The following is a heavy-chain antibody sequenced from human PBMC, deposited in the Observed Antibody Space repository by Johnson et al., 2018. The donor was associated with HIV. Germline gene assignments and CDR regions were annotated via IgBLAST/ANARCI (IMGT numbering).Heavy chain of an antibody. Sequence: QVQLVESGGGVVQPGRSLRLSCAASGFTFSSYAMHWVRQAPGKGLEWVAVISYDGSNKYYADSVKGRFTISRDNAKNTLYLQMNSLRAEDTAVYYCARGGYCRGGSCYPYDAFDIWGQGTMVNVSS. V-gene: IGHV3-30-3*01. CDR3: ARGGYCRGGSCYPYDAFDI. D-gene: IGHD2-15*01. CDR1: GFTFSSYA. J-gene: IGHJ3*02. CDR2: ISYDGSNK.